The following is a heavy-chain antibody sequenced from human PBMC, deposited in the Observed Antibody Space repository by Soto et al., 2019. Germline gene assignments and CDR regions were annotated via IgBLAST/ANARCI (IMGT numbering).Heavy chain of an antibody. V-gene: IGHV1-46*03. CDR1: GYTFTSYY. Sequence: ASVKVSCKASGYTFTSYYMHWVRQAPGQGLEWMGIINPSGGSTSYAQKFQGRVTMTRDTSTSTVYMELSSLRSEDTAVYYCARESALRYVDWSYYYYYYMDVWGKGTTVTVSS. CDR2: INPSGGST. J-gene: IGHJ6*03. CDR3: ARESALRYVDWSYYYYYYMDV. D-gene: IGHD3-9*01.